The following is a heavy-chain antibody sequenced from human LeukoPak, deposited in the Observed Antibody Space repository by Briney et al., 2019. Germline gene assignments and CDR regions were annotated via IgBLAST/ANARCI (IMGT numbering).Heavy chain of an antibody. D-gene: IGHD3-10*01. J-gene: IGHJ4*02. CDR1: GFTFSTLP. CDR2: SSSNGGST. CDR3: ARVLLLWFGEPTYHFDY. V-gene: IGHV3-64*04. Sequence: GGSLRLSCSASGFTFSTLPMHWVRQAPGKGLEYVSGSSSNGGSTYYADSVKGRFTISRDNAKNSLYLQMNSLRAEDTAVYYCARVLLLWFGEPTYHFDYWGQGTLVTVSS.